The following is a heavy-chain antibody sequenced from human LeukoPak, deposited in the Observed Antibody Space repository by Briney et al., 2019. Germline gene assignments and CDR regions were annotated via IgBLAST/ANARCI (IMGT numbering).Heavy chain of an antibody. CDR3: VRDLSDSSGYFDY. CDR1: GFTFSNYW. V-gene: IGHV3-7*01. Sequence: GGSLRLSCAVSGFTFSNYWMSWVRQAPGKGLQWVASIMQDGSKRYYVDSVKGRFTISRDNAKNSLYLQMNSLRTEDTAVYYCVRDLSDSSGYFDYWGQGAQVTVSS. D-gene: IGHD3-22*01. CDR2: IMQDGSKR. J-gene: IGHJ4*02.